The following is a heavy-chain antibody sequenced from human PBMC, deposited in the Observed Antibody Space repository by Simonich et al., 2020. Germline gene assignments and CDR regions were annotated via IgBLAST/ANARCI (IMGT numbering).Heavy chain of an antibody. CDR3: ARGPLWTGDDAFDI. CDR1: GYTFTGYY. J-gene: IGHJ3*02. V-gene: IGHV1-2*02. Sequence: QVQLVQSGAEVKKPGASVKVSCKASGYTFTGYYMHWVRQAPGPGLEWMGWINPNSGGTNYAQKCQGRVTMTRDTDISTAYMELGRLRSDDTAVYYCARGPLWTGDDAFDIWGQGTMVTVSS. CDR2: INPNSGGT. D-gene: IGHD7-27*01.